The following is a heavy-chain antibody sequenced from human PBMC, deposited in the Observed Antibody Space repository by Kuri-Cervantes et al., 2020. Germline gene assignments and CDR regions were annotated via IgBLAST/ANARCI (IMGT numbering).Heavy chain of an antibody. CDR3: AGEPRSLAY. CDR1: GFTFSNYW. D-gene: IGHD2-15*01. V-gene: IGHV3-7*01. J-gene: IGHJ4*02. Sequence: GESLKISCAAYGFTFSNYWMAWVRQAPGKGLEWVAMIKKDGSDGYYVDSVKGRFTISRDNVINSLFLQINSLRAEDSAVYYCAGEPRSLAYWGRGTLVTVSS. CDR2: IKKDGSDG.